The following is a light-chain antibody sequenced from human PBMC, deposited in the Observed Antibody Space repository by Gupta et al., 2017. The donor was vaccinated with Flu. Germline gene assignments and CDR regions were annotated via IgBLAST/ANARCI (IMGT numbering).Light chain of an antibody. CDR1: SSNIGSNT. CDR2: SNK. Sequence: QSVLTQPPSASGTPGQMVTISCSGSSSNIGSNTVNCYQQLPGTAPKLRIYSNKKRRSGFPDRFSGSKSGTTASITTTGLQAEDEADYYCDAQDASINGLVFGGGTKLTVL. CDR3: DAQDASINGLV. J-gene: IGLJ3*02. V-gene: IGLV1-44*01.